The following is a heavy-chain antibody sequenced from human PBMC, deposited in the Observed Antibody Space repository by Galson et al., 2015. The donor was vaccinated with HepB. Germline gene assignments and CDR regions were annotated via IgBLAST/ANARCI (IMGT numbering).Heavy chain of an antibody. D-gene: IGHD3-9*01. CDR2: IKSKTDGGTT. CDR3: TTAPYYDILTGSQIGPYYYYGMDV. CDR1: GFTFSNAW. Sequence: SLRLSCAASGFTFSNAWMSWVRQAPGKGLEWVGRIKSKTDGGTTDYAAPVKGRFTISRDDSKNTLYLQMNSLKTEDTAVYYCTTAPYYDILTGSQIGPYYYYGMDVWGQGTTVTVSS. J-gene: IGHJ6*02. V-gene: IGHV3-15*01.